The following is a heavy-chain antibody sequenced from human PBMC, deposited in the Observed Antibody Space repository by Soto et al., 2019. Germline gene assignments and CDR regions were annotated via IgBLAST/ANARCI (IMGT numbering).Heavy chain of an antibody. CDR2: INHSGST. V-gene: IGHV4-34*01. CDR3: ARGRVAAAGTVDY. CDR1: GGSFSGYY. D-gene: IGHD6-13*01. Sequence: QVQLQQWGAGLLKPSETLSLTCAVYGGSFSGYYWSWIRQPPGKGLEWIGEINHSGSTTYNPSLKSRVTISVDTSKNQFSLKLSSVTAADTAVYYCARGRVAAAGTVDYWGQGTLVTVSS. J-gene: IGHJ4*02.